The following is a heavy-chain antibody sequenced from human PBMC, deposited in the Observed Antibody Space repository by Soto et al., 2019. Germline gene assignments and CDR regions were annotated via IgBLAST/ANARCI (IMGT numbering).Heavy chain of an antibody. J-gene: IGHJ4*02. CDR3: ARAVGPFDY. Sequence: QVQLVESGGGVVQPGRSLRLSCAASGFIFSTYGRHWVRQAPGKGLEWVAVIWNDGSNKYYADSVKGRFTISRDNSKNTLYLQMNSLRAEDTAVYYCARAVGPFDYWGQGTLVTVSS. CDR1: GFIFSTYG. D-gene: IGHD1-26*01. V-gene: IGHV3-33*01. CDR2: IWNDGSNK.